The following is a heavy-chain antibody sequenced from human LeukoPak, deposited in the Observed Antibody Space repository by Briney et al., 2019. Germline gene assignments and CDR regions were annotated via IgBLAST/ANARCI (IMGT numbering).Heavy chain of an antibody. CDR2: ISGSGGST. CDR3: AKVDSSWYKGGGFDY. V-gene: IGHV3-23*01. J-gene: IGHJ4*02. CDR1: GFTFSSYA. Sequence: GGSLRLSCAASGFTFSSYAMSWVRQAPGKGLEWVSAISGSGGSTYYADSVKGRFTISGDNSKNTLYLQMNSLRAEDTAVYYCAKVDSSWYKGGGFDYWGQGTLVTVSS. D-gene: IGHD6-13*01.